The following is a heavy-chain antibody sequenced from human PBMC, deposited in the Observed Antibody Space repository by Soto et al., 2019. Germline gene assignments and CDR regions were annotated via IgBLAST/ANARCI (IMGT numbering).Heavy chain of an antibody. D-gene: IGHD7-27*01. V-gene: IGHV3-11*06. CDR2: ISSSSSYT. CDR1: GFTFSDYY. Sequence: GSLLPSCSASGFTFSDYYMSWIRQAPGKGLEWVSYISSSSSYTNYADSVKGRFTISRDNAKNSLYLQMNSLRAEDTAVYYCARLPGEFDYWGQGTLVTVSS. J-gene: IGHJ4*02. CDR3: ARLPGEFDY.